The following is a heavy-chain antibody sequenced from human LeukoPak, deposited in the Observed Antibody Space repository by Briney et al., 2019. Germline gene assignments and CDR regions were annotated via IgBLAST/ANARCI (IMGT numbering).Heavy chain of an antibody. D-gene: IGHD6-6*01. CDR1: GGSISSGGYY. V-gene: IGHV4-30-2*01. Sequence: SETLSLTCTVSGGSISSGGYYWSWIRQPPGKGLEWIGYIYHSGSTYYNPSLKSRVTISVDRSKNQFSLKLSSVTAADTAVYYCARVPTEYSSSSGDYWGQGTLVTVSS. J-gene: IGHJ4*02. CDR3: ARVPTEYSSSSGDY. CDR2: IYHSGST.